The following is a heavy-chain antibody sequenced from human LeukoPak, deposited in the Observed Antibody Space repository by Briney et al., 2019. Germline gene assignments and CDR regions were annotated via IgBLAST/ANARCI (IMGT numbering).Heavy chain of an antibody. V-gene: IGHV1-69*02. Sequence: SVKVSCKASGGTFSSYTISWVRRAPGQGLEWMGRIIPVLCIANYAQKFQGRVTITADKSTITAYMELSSLRSEDTAVYYCASEDCSGGSCYSPGRHFDYWGQGTLVTVSS. CDR3: ASEDCSGGSCYSPGRHFDY. CDR1: GGTFSSYT. J-gene: IGHJ4*02. D-gene: IGHD2-15*01. CDR2: IIPVLCIA.